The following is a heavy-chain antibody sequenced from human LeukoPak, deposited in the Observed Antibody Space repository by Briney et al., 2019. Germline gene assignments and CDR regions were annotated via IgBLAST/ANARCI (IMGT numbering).Heavy chain of an antibody. J-gene: IGHJ4*02. CDR1: GYTFTCYY. D-gene: IGHD1-26*01. Sequence: ASVKVSCKASGYTFTCYYMHWVRQAPGQGLEWMGWINPNSGGTNYAQKFQGRVTMTRDTSISTAYMELSRLRSDDTAVYYCARAQAIVGATTIDYWGQGTLVTVSS. CDR2: INPNSGGT. CDR3: ARAQAIVGATTIDY. V-gene: IGHV1-2*02.